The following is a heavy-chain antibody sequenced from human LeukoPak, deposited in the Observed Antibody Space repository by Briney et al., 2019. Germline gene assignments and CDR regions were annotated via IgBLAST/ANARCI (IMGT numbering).Heavy chain of an antibody. J-gene: IGHJ4*02. CDR3: VRSHTGSISDFGY. Sequence: GGSLRLSCAASGFTFSSYAVSWVRHAPGKGLEWVSLISGSGDNTYYVDSVKGRFTISRDNSKNTLYLQMNSLRAEDTAVYYCVRSHTGSISDFGYWGQGTRVTVSS. D-gene: IGHD6-6*01. CDR1: GFTFSSYA. V-gene: IGHV3-23*01. CDR2: ISGSGDNT.